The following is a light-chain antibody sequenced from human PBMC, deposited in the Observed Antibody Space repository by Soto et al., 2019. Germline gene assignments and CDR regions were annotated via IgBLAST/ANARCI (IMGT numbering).Light chain of an antibody. CDR2: AAS. J-gene: IGKJ5*01. Sequence: DIHMTQSPSSLSASVRYMVTITCRASQSISSYLNWYQQKPGKAPKLLIYAASSLQSGVPSRFSGSGSGTDFTLAISSLKPEDFANYYCQQSYSTPSITFGHGTRLEIK. V-gene: IGKV1-39*01. CDR1: QSISSY. CDR3: QQSYSTPSIT.